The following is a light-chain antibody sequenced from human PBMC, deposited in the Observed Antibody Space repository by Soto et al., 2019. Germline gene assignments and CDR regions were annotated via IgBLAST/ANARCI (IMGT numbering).Light chain of an antibody. CDR1: SSDVGGYNY. V-gene: IGLV2-8*01. Sequence: QSVLTQPPSASGSPGQSVTISCTGTSSDVGGYNYVSWYQQHPGKAPKLMIYEVSKRPSGVPDRFSGSKSGNTASLTVSGLQAEDEADYYCSSYAGSNNLEVVFSGGTKVTVL. CDR2: EVS. J-gene: IGLJ2*01. CDR3: SSYAGSNNLEVV.